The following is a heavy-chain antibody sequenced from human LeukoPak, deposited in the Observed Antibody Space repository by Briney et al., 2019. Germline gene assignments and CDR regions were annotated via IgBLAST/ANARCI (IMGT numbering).Heavy chain of an antibody. D-gene: IGHD4-23*01. CDR3: ARDYGGSSPFDY. J-gene: IGHJ4*02. CDR1: GFSFSSYN. V-gene: IGHV3-21*01. Sequence: PGGSLRLSCEASGFSFSSYNMDWVRQTPGKGLEWISSITTSSTYTFYADSVKGRFTISRDNARNSLYLQMNSLRAEDTAVYYCARDYGGSSPFDYWGQGTLVTVSS. CDR2: ITTSSTYT.